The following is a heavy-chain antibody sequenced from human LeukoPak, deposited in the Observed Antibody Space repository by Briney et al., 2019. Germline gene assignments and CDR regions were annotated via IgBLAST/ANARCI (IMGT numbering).Heavy chain of an antibody. J-gene: IGHJ3*02. CDR2: LKSKKAGGTT. CDR3: TTDDYYEKTPVDFDSFDI. V-gene: IGHV3-15*01. D-gene: IGHD3-16*01. CDR1: GFTFSSYA. Sequence: TSGGSLRLSCAASGFTFSSYAMSWVRQAPGKGLEWVGRLKSKKAGGTTDYAAPVKGRFTISRDDSKDTLYLQMNNLKTEDTAVYFCTTDDYYEKTPVDFDSFDIWGQGTMVTVSS.